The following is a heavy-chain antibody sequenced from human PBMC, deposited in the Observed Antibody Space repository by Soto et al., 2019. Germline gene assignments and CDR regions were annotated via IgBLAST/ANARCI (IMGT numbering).Heavy chain of an antibody. V-gene: IGHV3-33*01. CDR3: AREPPYPSYCSSNSCYGEYFDY. Sequence: QVQLVESGGGVVQPGRSLRLSCAASGFTFSSYGMHWVRQAPGKGLEWVAVIWYDGSNKYYADSVKGRFTISRDNSKNTLYLQMNSLRAEDTAVYYCAREPPYPSYCSSNSCYGEYFDYWGQGTLVTVSS. D-gene: IGHD2-2*01. CDR1: GFTFSSYG. J-gene: IGHJ4*02. CDR2: IWYDGSNK.